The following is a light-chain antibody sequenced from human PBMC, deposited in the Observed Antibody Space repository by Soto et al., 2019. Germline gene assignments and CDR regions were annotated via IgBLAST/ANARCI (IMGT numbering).Light chain of an antibody. CDR1: SSNIGSNT. CDR3: SSWDDNLDAVV. J-gene: IGLJ1*01. V-gene: IGLV1-44*01. Sequence: QSVLTQPPSASGTPGQRVTISCSGSSSNIGSNTVNLYQQLPGTAPKLLIYTNDQRPSGVPDRFSGSRSGTSASLAISGLQFEDEADYHCSSWDDNLDAVVFGAGTKVTVL. CDR2: TND.